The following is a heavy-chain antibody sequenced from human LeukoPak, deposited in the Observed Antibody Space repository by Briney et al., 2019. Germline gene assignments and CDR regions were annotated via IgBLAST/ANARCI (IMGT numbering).Heavy chain of an antibody. CDR3: ARGIAARPRGYGFNYYYYMDV. J-gene: IGHJ6*03. CDR1: GFTFNNYA. V-gene: IGHV4-59*08. CDR2: IYYIGTT. D-gene: IGHD6-6*01. Sequence: GSLRLSCAASGFTFNNYAMSWIRQPPGKGLEWIGYIYYIGTTNYNPSVKSRVSISVDTSKNQFSLKLSSVTAADTAVYYCARGIAARPRGYGFNYYYYMDVWGKGTTVTVSS.